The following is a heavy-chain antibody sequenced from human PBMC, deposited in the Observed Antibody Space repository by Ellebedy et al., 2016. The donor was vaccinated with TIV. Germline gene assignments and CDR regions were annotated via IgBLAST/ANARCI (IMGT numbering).Heavy chain of an antibody. Sequence: PGGSLRLSCTISGGSVRSDNFYWSWIRQPPGKGLEWIGYSHYSGSTDYSPSLTSRVSIAVDTSKNQFSLRLTSVTTADKAIYYCARVAYDNNGYYRNLNFDYWGQGTLVTVSS. V-gene: IGHV4-61*01. D-gene: IGHD3-22*01. J-gene: IGHJ4*02. CDR3: ARVAYDNNGYYRNLNFDY. CDR1: GGSVRSDNFY. CDR2: SHYSGST.